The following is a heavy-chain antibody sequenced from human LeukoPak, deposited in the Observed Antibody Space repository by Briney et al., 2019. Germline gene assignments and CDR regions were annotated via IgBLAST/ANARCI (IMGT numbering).Heavy chain of an antibody. J-gene: IGHJ5*02. CDR1: GYTLTELS. CDR3: ATEAPDILTGYYKNNWFDP. V-gene: IGHV1-24*01. Sequence: ASAKVSCKVSGYTLTELSMHWVRQAPGKGLEWMGGFDPEDGETIYAQKFQGRVTMTEDTSTDTAYMELSSLRSEDTAVYYCATEAPDILTGYYKNNWFDPWGQGTLVTVSS. CDR2: FDPEDGET. D-gene: IGHD3-9*01.